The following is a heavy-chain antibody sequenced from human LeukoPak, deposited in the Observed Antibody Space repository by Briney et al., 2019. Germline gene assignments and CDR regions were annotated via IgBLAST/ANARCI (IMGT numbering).Heavy chain of an antibody. J-gene: IGHJ4*02. CDR3: AKGAYYYDSSGYSPIFDY. D-gene: IGHD3-22*01. CDR2: IWYDGSNK. CDR1: GFTFSSYG. V-gene: IGHV3-33*06. Sequence: PGRSLRLSCAASGFTFSSYGMHWVRQAPGKGLEWVAVIWYDGSNKYYADSVKGRFTISRDNSENTLYLQMNSLRAEDTAVYYCAKGAYYYDSSGYSPIFDYWGQGTLVTVSS.